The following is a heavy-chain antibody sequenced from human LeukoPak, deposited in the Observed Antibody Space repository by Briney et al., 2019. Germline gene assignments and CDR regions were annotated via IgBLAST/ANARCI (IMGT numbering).Heavy chain of an antibody. CDR3: ARGRYYYDSSGEAKYYFDY. Sequence: ASVKVSCKASGYTFTSYGISWVRQAPGQGLEWMGWISAYNGNTNYAQKLQGRVTMTTDTSTSTAYMELRSLRSDATAVYYCARGRYYYDSSGEAKYYFDYWGQGTLVTVSS. CDR2: ISAYNGNT. CDR1: GYTFTSYG. V-gene: IGHV1-18*01. J-gene: IGHJ4*02. D-gene: IGHD3-22*01.